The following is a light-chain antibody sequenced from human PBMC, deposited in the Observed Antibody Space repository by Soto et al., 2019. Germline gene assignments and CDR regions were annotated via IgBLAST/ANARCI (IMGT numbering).Light chain of an antibody. CDR3: ATWDDNFNGPV. V-gene: IGLV1-44*01. CDR2: NNN. Sequence: QSVLTQPPSASGTPGQRVTMSCSGSSSNIGKNSVHWYRQLPGTAPELLIYNNNQWSSGVPDRFSGSKSGSSASLAIGGLQSEDEDDYYCATWDDNFNGPVFGGGTKLTVL. CDR1: SSNIGKNS. J-gene: IGLJ2*01.